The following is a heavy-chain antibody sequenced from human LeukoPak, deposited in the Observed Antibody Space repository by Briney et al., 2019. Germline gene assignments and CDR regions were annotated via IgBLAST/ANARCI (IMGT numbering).Heavy chain of an antibody. D-gene: IGHD1-26*01. J-gene: IGHJ5*02. CDR2: IYYSGST. Sequence: PSQTLSLTCTVSGGSISSGGYYWSWIRQHPGKGLEWIGYIYYSGSTYYNPSLKSRVTISVDTSKNQFSLKLSSVTAADTAVYYCARGGGSYFWFDPWGQGTLVTVSS. CDR3: ARGGGSYFWFDP. V-gene: IGHV4-31*03. CDR1: GGSISSGGYY.